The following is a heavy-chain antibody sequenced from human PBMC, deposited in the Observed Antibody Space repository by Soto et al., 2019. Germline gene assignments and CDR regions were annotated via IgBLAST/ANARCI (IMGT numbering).Heavy chain of an antibody. V-gene: IGHV3-30*18. CDR1: GFTFSDYA. CDR3: AKGGRQWLVTSDFNY. CDR2: VSHDGRNT. Sequence: PGGPLTLSCAPSGFTFSDYAMHWLRQAPGKGMEWVAVVSHDGRNTHYADSVKGRFTISRDSSKNTVSLEMTSLRAEDTAVYYCAKGGRQWLVTSDFNYWGQGALVTVSS. J-gene: IGHJ4*02. D-gene: IGHD6-19*01.